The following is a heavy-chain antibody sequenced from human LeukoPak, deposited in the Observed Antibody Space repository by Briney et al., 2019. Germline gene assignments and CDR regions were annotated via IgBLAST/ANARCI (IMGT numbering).Heavy chain of an antibody. CDR1: GGSISSYY. CDR3: ARLPILDPYFDY. CDR2: IYYSGST. V-gene: IGHV4-59*08. Sequence: SETLSLTCTVSGGSISSYYWSWIRQPPGKGLEWIGYIYYSGSTNYNPSLKSRVTISVDTSKNQFSLKLSSVTAADTAVYYCARLPILDPYFDYWGQGTLVTVSS. J-gene: IGHJ4*02. D-gene: IGHD2-21*01.